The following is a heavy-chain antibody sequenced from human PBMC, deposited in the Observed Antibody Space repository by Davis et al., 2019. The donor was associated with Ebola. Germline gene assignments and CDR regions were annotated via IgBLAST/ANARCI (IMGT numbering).Heavy chain of an antibody. J-gene: IGHJ6*02. Sequence: SETLSLTCAVYGGSFSGYYWSWIRQPPGKGLEWIGEINHSGSTNYNPSLKSRVTISVDTSKNQFSLKLSSVTAADTAVYYCARGAGIMITFGGVIVSGLYYGMDVWGQGTTVTVSS. CDR2: INHSGST. D-gene: IGHD3-16*02. CDR1: GGSFSGYY. CDR3: ARGAGIMITFGGVIVSGLYYGMDV. V-gene: IGHV4-34*01.